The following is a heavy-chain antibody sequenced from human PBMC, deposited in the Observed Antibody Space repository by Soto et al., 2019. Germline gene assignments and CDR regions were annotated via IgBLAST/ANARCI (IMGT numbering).Heavy chain of an antibody. D-gene: IGHD1-26*01. Sequence: QVQLQESGPGLVKPSQTLSLTCTVSGGSISSGDYSWSWIRQSPGKGLEWIGYIYDSGSTKYNPSLKSRVIISVDTSKNQFSLKLSSVSAADTAVYFCARDGGGYYSFDSWGQGTLVTVSS. CDR3: ARDGGGYYSFDS. V-gene: IGHV4-30-4*01. J-gene: IGHJ4*02. CDR2: IYDSGST. CDR1: GGSISSGDYS.